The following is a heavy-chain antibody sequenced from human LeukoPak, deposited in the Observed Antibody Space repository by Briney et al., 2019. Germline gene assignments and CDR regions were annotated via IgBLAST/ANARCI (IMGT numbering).Heavy chain of an antibody. CDR3: AREASYYYDSSGYPGYAFDI. CDR2: IYSGGST. D-gene: IGHD3-22*01. Sequence: GSLRLSCAASGFTVSSNYMSWVRQAPGKGLEWVSVIYSGGSTYYADSVKGRFTISRDNSKNTLYLQMNSLRAEDTAVYYCAREASYYYDSSGYPGYAFDIWGQGTMVTVSS. J-gene: IGHJ3*02. V-gene: IGHV3-53*01. CDR1: GFTVSSNY.